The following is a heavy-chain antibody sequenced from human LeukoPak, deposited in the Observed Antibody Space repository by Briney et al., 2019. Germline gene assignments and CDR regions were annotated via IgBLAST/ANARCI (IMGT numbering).Heavy chain of an antibody. CDR3: ARTIGNVDY. J-gene: IGHJ4*02. D-gene: IGHD3-9*01. CDR2: LIPILGRA. CDR1: GGTFSSYA. Sequence: SVKVSCKASGGTFSSYAISWVRQAPAQGLEWMGRLIPILGRANYAQEFQGRVTITGDKSTNTAHGELHTLSSGHTAVYYCARTIGNVDYWGQGTLVTVSS. V-gene: IGHV1-69*04.